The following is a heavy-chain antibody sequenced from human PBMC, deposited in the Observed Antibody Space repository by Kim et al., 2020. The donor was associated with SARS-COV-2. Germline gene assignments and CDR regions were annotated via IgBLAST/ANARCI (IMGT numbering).Heavy chain of an antibody. J-gene: IGHJ4*02. D-gene: IGHD2-15*01. CDR3: AREAATFDY. V-gene: IGHV3-11*04. CDR2: GSTR. Sequence: GSTRFYVVSVKGRFTISRDNSANTLYLQMNSLRAEDTAVYYCAREAATFDYWGQGTLVTLSS.